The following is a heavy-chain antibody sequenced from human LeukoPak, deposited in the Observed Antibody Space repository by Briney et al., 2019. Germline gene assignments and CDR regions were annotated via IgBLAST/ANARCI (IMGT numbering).Heavy chain of an antibody. V-gene: IGHV4-59*01. CDR3: ARGVVAARFWFDP. CDR2: IYYSGST. D-gene: IGHD2-15*01. CDR1: GVSFSGYY. Sequence: SETLSLTCAVYGVSFSGYYWSCIRQPPGKGLEWIGYIYYSGSTNYNPSLKSRVTISVDTSKNQFSLKLTSVTAADTAVYYCARGVVAARFWFDPWGQGTLVTVSS. J-gene: IGHJ5*02.